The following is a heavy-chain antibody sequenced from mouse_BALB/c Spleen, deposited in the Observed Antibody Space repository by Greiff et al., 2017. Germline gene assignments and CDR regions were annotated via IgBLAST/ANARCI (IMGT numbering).Heavy chain of an antibody. D-gene: IGHD2-1*01. J-gene: IGHJ2*01. CDR3: ARSMVTTVFDY. Sequence: VQLQQSGPGLVKPSQSLSLTCTVTGYSITSDYAWNWIRQFPGNKLEWMGYISYSGSTSYNPSLKSRISITRDTSKNQFFLQLNSVTTEDTATYYCARSMVTTVFDYWGQGTTLTVSS. V-gene: IGHV3-2*02. CDR1: GYSITSDYA. CDR2: ISYSGST.